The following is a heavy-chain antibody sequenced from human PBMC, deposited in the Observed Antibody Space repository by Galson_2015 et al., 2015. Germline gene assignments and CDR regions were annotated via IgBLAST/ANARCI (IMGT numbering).Heavy chain of an antibody. V-gene: IGHV3-53*01. CDR3: ARAPLRDYGDYLDY. CDR2: IYSDGNS. D-gene: IGHD4-17*01. CDR1: GFTVATHY. Sequence: PPRLSCAASGFTVATHYMSWVRQAPGEGLEWVSVIYSDGNSFYGDSVTGRFAISRDSSKNALYLQVNSLRAEDTAVYYCARAPLRDYGDYLDYWGQGALVTVSS. J-gene: IGHJ4*02.